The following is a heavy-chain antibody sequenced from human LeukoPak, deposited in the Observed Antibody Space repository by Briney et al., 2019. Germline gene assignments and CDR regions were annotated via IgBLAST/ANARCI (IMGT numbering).Heavy chain of an antibody. CDR1: GGSISTYY. D-gene: IGHD5-12*01. J-gene: IGHJ4*02. V-gene: IGHV4-59*01. Sequence: PSETLSLTCTLSGGSISTYYWSWIRQPPGRGLEWIGYIYHSGSTNYNPSLKSRVTISVDTSKDQFSLKLSSVTAADTAVYYCARGGGYASPIGYWGQGALVTVSS. CDR2: IYHSGST. CDR3: ARGGGYASPIGY.